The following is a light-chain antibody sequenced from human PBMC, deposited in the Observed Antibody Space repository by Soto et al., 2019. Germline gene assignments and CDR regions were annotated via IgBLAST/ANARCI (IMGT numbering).Light chain of an antibody. CDR3: CSHADTFYV. Sequence: QSVLTQPRSVSGSPGQSVSISCTGTNSDVGAYNFVSWYQHYPGKVPKLMIYDVNKRSSGVPERFSGSKSGNTASLTISGLQAEDEADYYCCSHADTFYVFGSGTKLTVL. J-gene: IGLJ1*01. CDR2: DVN. CDR1: NSDVGAYNF. V-gene: IGLV2-11*01.